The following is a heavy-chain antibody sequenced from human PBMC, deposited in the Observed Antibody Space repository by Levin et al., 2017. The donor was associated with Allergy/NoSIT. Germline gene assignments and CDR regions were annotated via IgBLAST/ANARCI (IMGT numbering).Heavy chain of an antibody. J-gene: IGHJ4*02. CDR1: GFTFNNYA. V-gene: IGHV3-23*01. CDR2: ISGNGAST. CDR3: AHESPIFDY. Sequence: PGGSLRLSCAASGFTFNNYAMSWVRQAPGKGLEWVSSISGNGASTHYADSAKGRFTFSIDNSKNTLYLEMNSVRGEDTAVYYCAHESPIFDYWGQGTLVTVSS.